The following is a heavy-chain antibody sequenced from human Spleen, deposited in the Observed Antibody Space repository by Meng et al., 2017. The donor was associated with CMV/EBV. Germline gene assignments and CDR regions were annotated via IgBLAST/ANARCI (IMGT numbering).Heavy chain of an antibody. CDR3: VTDSLVSNY. D-gene: IGHD6-6*01. Sequence: GESLRLSSAASRFTFSNAWTSWVRQAPGKGLEWVGRIKRKTDGGTTEYAAPVKGRFTILRDDSKNTLYLQMNSLKTEDTAMYDCVTDSLVSNYWGQGTLVTVSS. CDR1: RFTFSNAW. J-gene: IGHJ4*02. V-gene: IGHV3-15*01. CDR2: IKRKTDGGTT.